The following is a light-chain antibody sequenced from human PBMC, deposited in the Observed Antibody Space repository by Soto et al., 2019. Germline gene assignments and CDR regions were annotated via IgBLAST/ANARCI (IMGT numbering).Light chain of an antibody. CDR2: GAS. V-gene: IGKV3-20*01. CDR3: QQYGSSPPYT. Sequence: EIVLTQSPGTLSLSPGERATPFARASQMVTNNYLAWYQQKPGQAPRLLIYGASTRASDIEGRFSGSGSGTDFTLTISRLEPEDFAVYYCQQYGSSPPYTFGQGTKLEIK. J-gene: IGKJ2*01. CDR1: QMVTNNY.